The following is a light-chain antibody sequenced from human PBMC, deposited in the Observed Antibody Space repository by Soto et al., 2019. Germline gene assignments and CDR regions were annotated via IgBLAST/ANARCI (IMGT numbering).Light chain of an antibody. CDR3: QQTNSFPIT. Sequence: VQVTQSPYFVSASVGDRVTITCRESQGIGTWLAWYQQKPGKAPSLLIYGATDLQSGVPSRFSGSGLGTHFSLTIFSLQPEDFATYYCQQTNSFPITFGQGTRLEIK. CDR1: QGIGTW. V-gene: IGKV1D-12*01. J-gene: IGKJ5*01. CDR2: GAT.